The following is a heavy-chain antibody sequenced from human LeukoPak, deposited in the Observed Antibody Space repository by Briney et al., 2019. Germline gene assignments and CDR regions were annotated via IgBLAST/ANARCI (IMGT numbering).Heavy chain of an antibody. CDR1: GGSISSSSYY. Sequence: SETLSLTCTVSGGSISSSSYYWGWIRQPPGKGLEWIGSIYYSGSTYYNPSLKSRVTISVGTSKNQFSLKLSSVTAADTAVYYCARDGSHDYGDLSYYYYYGMDVWGQGTTVTVSS. J-gene: IGHJ6*02. CDR2: IYYSGST. V-gene: IGHV4-39*07. D-gene: IGHD4-17*01. CDR3: ARDGSHDYGDLSYYYYYGMDV.